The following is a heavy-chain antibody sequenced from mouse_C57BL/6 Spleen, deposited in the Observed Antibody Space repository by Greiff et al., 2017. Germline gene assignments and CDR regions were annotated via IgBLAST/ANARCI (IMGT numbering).Heavy chain of an antibody. CDR1: GYTFTSYW. V-gene: IGHV1-50*01. J-gene: IGHJ4*01. D-gene: IGHD1-1*01. CDR2: IDPSDSYT. Sequence: QVQLQQSGAELVKPGASVKLSCKASGYTFTSYWMQWVKQRPGQGLEWIGEIDPSDSYTNYNQKFKGKATLTVDTSSSTAYMQLSSLTSEDSAVYYCARSTGDAMDYWGQGTSVTVSS. CDR3: ARSTGDAMDY.